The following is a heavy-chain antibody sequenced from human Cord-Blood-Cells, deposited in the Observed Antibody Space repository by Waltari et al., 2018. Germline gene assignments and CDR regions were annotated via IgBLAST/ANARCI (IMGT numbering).Heavy chain of an antibody. J-gene: IGHJ4*02. D-gene: IGHD3-10*01. CDR2: INHSGST. V-gene: IGHV4-34*01. CDR1: GGSFSGYY. CDR3: ARGPDLWFGELYFDY. Sequence: QVQLQQWGAGLLKPSETLSLTCAVYGGSFSGYYWSWTRQPPGKGLEWIGEINHSGSTNYNPSLKSRVTISVDTSKNQFSLKLSSVTAADTAVYYCARGPDLWFGELYFDYWGQGTLVTVSS.